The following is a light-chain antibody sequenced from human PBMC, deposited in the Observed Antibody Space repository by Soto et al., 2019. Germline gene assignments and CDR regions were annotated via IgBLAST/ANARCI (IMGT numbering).Light chain of an antibody. CDR2: DAS. Sequence: EIVLTQSPCTLSLSPGERATLSCRASQSVSSSYLAWYQQKPGQAPRVLIYDASSRATGIPDRFSGSGSGTEFTLTISRLEPEDFAVYYCQQYGNSPQTFGQGTRLEI. J-gene: IGKJ5*01. CDR1: QSVSSSY. CDR3: QQYGNSPQT. V-gene: IGKV3-20*01.